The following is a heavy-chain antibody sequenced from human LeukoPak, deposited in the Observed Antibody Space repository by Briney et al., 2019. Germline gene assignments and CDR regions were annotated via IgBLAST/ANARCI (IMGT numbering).Heavy chain of an antibody. CDR1: GGSISSSSYS. V-gene: IGHV4-39*07. J-gene: IGHJ4*02. CDR3: ARARDLLRFLEWPLTAYYFDY. D-gene: IGHD3-3*01. CDR2: INHSGST. Sequence: PSETLSLTCTVSGGSISSSSYSWGWIRQPPGKGLEWIGEINHSGSTNYNPSLKSRVTISVDTSKNQFSLKLSSVTAADTAVYYCARARDLLRFLEWPLTAYYFDYWGQGTLVTVSS.